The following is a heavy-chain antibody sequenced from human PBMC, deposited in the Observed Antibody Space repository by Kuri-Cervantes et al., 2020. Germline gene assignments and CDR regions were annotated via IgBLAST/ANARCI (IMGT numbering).Heavy chain of an antibody. CDR1: GFTFSSYW. CDR3: AKDRRGYCSSTSCSEFDY. CDR2: IEYDGSST. D-gene: IGHD2-2*01. Sequence: GGSLRLSCAASGFTFSSYWMHWARQAPGKGLEWVSRIEYDGSSTSYADSVKGRFTISRDNAENTLYLQMNSLRAEDTAVYYCAKDRRGYCSSTSCSEFDYWGQGTLVTVSS. V-gene: IGHV3-74*01. J-gene: IGHJ4*02.